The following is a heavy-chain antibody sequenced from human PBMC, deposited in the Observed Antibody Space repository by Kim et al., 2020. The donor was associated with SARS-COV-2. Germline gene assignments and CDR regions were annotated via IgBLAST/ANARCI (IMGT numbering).Heavy chain of an antibody. V-gene: IGHV3-30*18. CDR1: GFIFISYG. J-gene: IGHJ4*02. D-gene: IGHD3-10*01. CDR3: AKDLRANNYYGSGSSPLQT. CDR2: ISYDGSNR. Sequence: GGSLRLSCAASGFIFISYGMHWVRQAPGKGLEWVAVISYDGSNRYYGDSVKGRFTISIDNSKNTLYMQMNSLRAEDTAVYYCAKDLRANNYYGSGSSPLQTWGQGTLVTVSS.